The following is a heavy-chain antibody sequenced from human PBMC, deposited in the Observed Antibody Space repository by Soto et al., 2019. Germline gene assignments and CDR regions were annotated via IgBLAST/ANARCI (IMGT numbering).Heavy chain of an antibody. CDR3: ARRRYYDILTGYTHRPRGYFQH. V-gene: IGHV4-34*01. Sequence: QVQLQQWGAGLLKPSETLSLTCAVYGGSFSGYYWSWIRQPPGKGLEWIGEINHSGSTNYNPSLKSRVTISVDTSKIQFSLKLSSVTAADTAVYYCARRRYYDILTGYTHRPRGYFQHWGQGTLVTVSS. D-gene: IGHD3-9*01. CDR2: INHSGST. CDR1: GGSFSGYY. J-gene: IGHJ1*01.